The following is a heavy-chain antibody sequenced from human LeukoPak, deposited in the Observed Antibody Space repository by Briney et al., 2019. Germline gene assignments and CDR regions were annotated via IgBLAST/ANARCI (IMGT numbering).Heavy chain of an antibody. CDR1: GFTFSSYS. J-gene: IGHJ4*02. V-gene: IGHV3-21*01. CDR2: ISSSSSYI. CDR3: ARGVGYDFWSGYLN. D-gene: IGHD3-3*01. Sequence: GGSLRLSCAAAGFTFSSYSMNWVRQAPGKGLEWVSSISSSSSYIYYADSVKGRFTISRDNAKHSLYLQMNSLRAEDTAVYYCARGVGYDFWSGYLNWGQGTLVTVSS.